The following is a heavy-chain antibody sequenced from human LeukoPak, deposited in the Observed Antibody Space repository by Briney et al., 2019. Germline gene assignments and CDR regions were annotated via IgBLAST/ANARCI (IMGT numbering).Heavy chain of an antibody. J-gene: IGHJ5*02. D-gene: IGHD6-19*01. CDR3: ARPWDDDSGFYIS. Sequence: GGSLRLSCAASGFIFSNYAVTWVRQAPGKGLEWVSVSYRGGGTYVADSVKGRFTVSRDDSKNTLYLQMNGLRAEDTALYYCARPWDDDSGFYISWGQGSLVTVSS. CDR1: GFIFSNYA. CDR2: SYRGGGT. V-gene: IGHV3-23*01.